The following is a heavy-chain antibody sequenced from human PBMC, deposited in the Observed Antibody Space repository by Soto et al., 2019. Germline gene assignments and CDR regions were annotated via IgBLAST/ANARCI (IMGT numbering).Heavy chain of an antibody. CDR1: GFTFSSYA. CDR2: VRGNGDPP. J-gene: IGHJ4*02. Sequence: GGSLRLSCSASGFTFSSYAMHWVRQAPGKGLEYVSGVRGNGDPPFYADSVKGRFTISRDNSKNTLYLQMSGLSADDTAVYYCVKSRGGNNFDFFDRGQGALFTVSS. V-gene: IGHV3-64D*06. CDR3: VKSRGGNNFDFFD. D-gene: IGHD5-12*01.